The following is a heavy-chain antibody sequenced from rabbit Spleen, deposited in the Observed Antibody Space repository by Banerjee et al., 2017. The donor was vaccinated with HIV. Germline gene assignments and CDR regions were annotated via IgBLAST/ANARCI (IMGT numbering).Heavy chain of an antibody. Sequence: QSLEESGGDLVQPGASLTLTCTASGFSFSYSDYMCWVRQAPGKGLEWIGCIDGTIGAAYGSWASGRFTISKTSSTTVTLQVTRLTAADTATYFCARDTSSSFSSYGMDLWGQGTLVTV. J-gene: IGHJ6*01. D-gene: IGHD1-1*01. CDR2: IDGTIGAA. CDR3: ARDTSSSFSSYGMDL. CDR1: GFSFSYSDY. V-gene: IGHV1S40*01.